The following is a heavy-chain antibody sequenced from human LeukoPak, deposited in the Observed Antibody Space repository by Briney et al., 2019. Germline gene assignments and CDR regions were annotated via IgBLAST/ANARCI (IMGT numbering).Heavy chain of an antibody. CDR2: INPSGGST. J-gene: IGHJ4*02. CDR1: GYTFTSYY. D-gene: IGHD3-3*01. V-gene: IGHV1-46*01. Sequence: GASVKVSCKASGYTFTSYYMHWVRQAPGQGLEWMGIINPSGGSTSYAQKFQGRVTMTRDTSTSTVYMELSSLRSEDTAVYYCARAPGIWSGYRTSDYWGQGTLVTVSS. CDR3: ARAPGIWSGYRTSDY.